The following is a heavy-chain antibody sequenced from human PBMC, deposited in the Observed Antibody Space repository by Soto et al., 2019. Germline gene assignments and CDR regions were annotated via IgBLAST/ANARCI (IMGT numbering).Heavy chain of an antibody. D-gene: IGHD3-3*01. CDR2: INHTGGT. V-gene: IGHV4-34*01. Sequence: SETLSLTCAVYGGSVNGYYWNWIRQPPGKGLEWIGEINHTGGTHYNPSLKRRVTMSVDTSKNQFSLRLSSVTAADTAIYYCATRITVFGLLIPPFDPWGQGTQVTVSS. J-gene: IGHJ5*02. CDR1: GGSVNGYY. CDR3: ATRITVFGLLIPPFDP.